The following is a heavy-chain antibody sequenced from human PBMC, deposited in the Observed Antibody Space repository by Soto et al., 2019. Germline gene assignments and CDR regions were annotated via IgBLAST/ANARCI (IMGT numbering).Heavy chain of an antibody. CDR1: GFTFSNAW. D-gene: IGHD2-15*01. CDR3: ATVGGNHGALDY. CDR2: VKSKTDVGTT. Sequence: EVQLVESGGGLVKPGGSLRLSCAASGFTFSNAWMSWVRQAPGKGLEWVGRVKSKTDVGTTDYAAPVKGRFTISRDDSQNTLYLQMNSLKTEDTAVYYCATVGGNHGALDYWGQGTLVTVSS. J-gene: IGHJ4*02. V-gene: IGHV3-15*07.